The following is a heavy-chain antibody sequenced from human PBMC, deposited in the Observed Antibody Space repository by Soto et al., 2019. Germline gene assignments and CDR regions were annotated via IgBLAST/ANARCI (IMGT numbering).Heavy chain of an antibody. Sequence: GGSLRLSCAASGFTFSSYSMNWVRQAPGKGLEWVSYISSSSSTIYYADSVKGRFTISRDNAKNSLYLQMNSLRDEDTAVYYCAREGYSSSLLFGLYYGMDVWGQGTTVTVSS. J-gene: IGHJ6*02. CDR1: GFTFSSYS. V-gene: IGHV3-48*02. CDR3: AREGYSSSLLFGLYYGMDV. D-gene: IGHD6-13*01. CDR2: ISSSSSTI.